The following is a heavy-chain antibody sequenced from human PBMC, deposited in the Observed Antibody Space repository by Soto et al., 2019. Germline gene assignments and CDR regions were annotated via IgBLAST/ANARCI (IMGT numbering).Heavy chain of an antibody. CDR2: ISASGGST. J-gene: IGHJ4*02. V-gene: IGHV3-23*01. CDR1: GFTFSNYA. D-gene: IGHD3-10*01. CDR3: AIHFYYGSGSYYAVDY. Sequence: EVQLLESGGGFVQPGGSLRLSCVVSGFTFSNYAINWVRQAPGKGLEWVSAISASGGSTYYIDSVKGRFTISRDSSKNTLYLDMNSLRVDDTAVYYCAIHFYYGSGSYYAVDYWGQGTLVTVSS.